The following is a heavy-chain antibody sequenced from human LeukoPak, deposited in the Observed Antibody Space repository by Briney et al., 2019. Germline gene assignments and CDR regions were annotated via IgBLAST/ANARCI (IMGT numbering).Heavy chain of an antibody. D-gene: IGHD6-19*01. V-gene: IGHV3-33*01. CDR1: GFTFSSYG. J-gene: IGHJ5*02. CDR2: IWYDGSNK. Sequence: PGRSLRLSCAASGFTFSSYGMHWVRQAPGKGLEWVAGIWYDGSNKYYEDSAQGRFTISRDNSKKTLYLQMNSLKAENTAVYYGARDPESSGWMGNWFDPWGQGTLVTVSS. CDR3: ARDPESSGWMGNWFDP.